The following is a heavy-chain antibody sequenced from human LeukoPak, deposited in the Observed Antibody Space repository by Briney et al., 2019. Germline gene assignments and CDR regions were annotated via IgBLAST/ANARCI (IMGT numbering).Heavy chain of an antibody. CDR3: ARAKKYYYDSSGLLYYFDY. CDR1: GGSFSGYY. J-gene: IGHJ4*02. Sequence: PSETLSLTCAVYGGSFSGYYWSWIRQPPGKGLEWIGEINHSGSTNYNPSLKSRVTISVDTSKNQFSLKLSSVTAADTAVYYCARAKKYYYDSSGLLYYFDYWGQGTLVTVSS. D-gene: IGHD3-22*01. CDR2: INHSGST. V-gene: IGHV4-34*01.